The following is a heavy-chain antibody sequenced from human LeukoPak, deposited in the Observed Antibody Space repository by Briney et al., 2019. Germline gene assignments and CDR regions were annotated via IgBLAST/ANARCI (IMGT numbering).Heavy chain of an antibody. CDR3: ARFVGSIAAATSWFDP. J-gene: IGHJ5*02. V-gene: IGHV1-8*03. CDR2: MNPNSGNT. D-gene: IGHD6-13*01. CDR1: GYTFTSYD. Sequence: ASVNVSCKASGYTFTSYDINWVRQATGQGLERMGWMNPNSGNTGYAQKFQGRVTITRNTSISTAYMELSSLRSEDTAVYYCARFVGSIAAATSWFDPWGQGTLVTVSS.